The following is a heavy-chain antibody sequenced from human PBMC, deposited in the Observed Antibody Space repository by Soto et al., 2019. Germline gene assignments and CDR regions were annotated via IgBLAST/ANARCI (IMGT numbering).Heavy chain of an antibody. CDR1: GGSISSYY. D-gene: IGHD2-2*01. Sequence: SETLSLTCTVSGGSISSYYWSWIRQPPGKGLEWIGYIYYSGSTNYNPSLKSRVTISVDTSKNQFSLKLSSVTAADTAVYYCARGTRVGEADTHDYWGQGTKVTVYS. J-gene: IGHJ4*02. V-gene: IGHV4-59*01. CDR3: ARGTRVGEADTHDY. CDR2: IYYSGST.